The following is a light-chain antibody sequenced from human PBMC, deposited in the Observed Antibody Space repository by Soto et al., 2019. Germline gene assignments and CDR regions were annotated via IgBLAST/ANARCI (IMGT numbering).Light chain of an antibody. CDR3: CSYADGSIYF. Sequence: QSVLTQPASVSGSPGLSITISCTRTSRDVGAYDYVSWYLQYPDKAPQLLIYYVDHRPSGVSSRFSGSKSGTTASLTISGLPAEDEGDYYCCSYADGSIYFFGTGTKVTVL. V-gene: IGLV2-14*03. J-gene: IGLJ1*01. CDR2: YVD. CDR1: SRDVGAYDY.